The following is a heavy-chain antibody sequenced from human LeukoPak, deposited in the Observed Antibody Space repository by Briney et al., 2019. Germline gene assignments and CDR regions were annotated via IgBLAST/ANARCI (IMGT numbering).Heavy chain of an antibody. V-gene: IGHV1-3*03. Sequence: GASVKVSCKASGFPFTSYAIHWVRQAPGQRLEWMGWVNADNSNTKYSQEFQGRVTITRDTSASTAYMDLNSLRSEDMAVYYCARDTSRYYGSGSYFSSYYYYMDVWGKGTTVTISS. CDR3: ARDTSRYYGSGSYFSSYYYYMDV. J-gene: IGHJ6*03. D-gene: IGHD3-10*01. CDR2: VNADNSNT. CDR1: GFPFTSYA.